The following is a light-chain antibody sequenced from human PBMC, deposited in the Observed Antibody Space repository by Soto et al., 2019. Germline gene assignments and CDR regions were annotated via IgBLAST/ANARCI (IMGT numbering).Light chain of an antibody. CDR2: GAS. CDR1: QSVSIN. Sequence: EVVMTHSPATLSVSPGARATLSFRASQSVSINLAWYQQKPGQAPRLLIFGASTRATGIPARWSASGSGTEFTLTISSLQSEDFAVYYGDQYNNWPPWTFGQGTKVEIK. J-gene: IGKJ1*01. CDR3: DQYNNWPPWT. V-gene: IGKV3-15*01.